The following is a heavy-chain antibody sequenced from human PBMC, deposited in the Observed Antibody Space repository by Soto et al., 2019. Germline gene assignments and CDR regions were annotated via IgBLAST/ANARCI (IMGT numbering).Heavy chain of an antibody. V-gene: IGHV4-39*01. Sequence: QLQLQESGPGLVKPSETLSLTCTVSGGSISSSSYYWGWIRQPPGKGLEWIGSIYYSGSTYYNPSPKSRVTLSVDTSKSQFALKLSSVTAADTAVYYCARQGQWLAKSTFDYWGQGTLVTVSS. CDR3: ARQGQWLAKSTFDY. CDR2: IYYSGST. CDR1: GGSISSSSYY. J-gene: IGHJ4*02. D-gene: IGHD6-19*01.